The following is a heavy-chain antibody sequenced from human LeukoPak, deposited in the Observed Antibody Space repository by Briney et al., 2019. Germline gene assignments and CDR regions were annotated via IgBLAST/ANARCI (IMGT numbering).Heavy chain of an antibody. CDR3: ARSHGSGSYYNLNDY. V-gene: IGHV4-59*01. CDR1: GGSISNYY. J-gene: IGHJ4*02. Sequence: SETLSLTCTVSGGSISNYYWSWIRQPPGKGLEWIGYIYYSGSTNYNPSLRSRVTMSVDTSNNQFSLKLSSVTAADTAVYYCARSHGSGSYYNLNDYWGQGTLVTVSS. CDR2: IYYSGST. D-gene: IGHD3-10*01.